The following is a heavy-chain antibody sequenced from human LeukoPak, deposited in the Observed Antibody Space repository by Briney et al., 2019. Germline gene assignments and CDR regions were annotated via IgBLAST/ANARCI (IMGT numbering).Heavy chain of an antibody. D-gene: IGHD3-16*01. CDR2: IIPILGMP. CDR1: GDTFSSYG. V-gene: IGHV1-69*04. CDR3: SWGSRTFPDC. J-gene: IGHJ4*02. Sequence: ASVKVSCKASGDTFSSYGISWVRQAPGQGLEWMGRIIPILGMPNSAQKFQGRVTITADKSTSTAYMRLSSLRSEDTAVYYCSWGSRTFPDCWGQVTLVTVSS.